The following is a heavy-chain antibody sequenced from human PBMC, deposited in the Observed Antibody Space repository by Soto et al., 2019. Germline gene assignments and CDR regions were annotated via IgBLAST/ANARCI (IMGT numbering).Heavy chain of an antibody. J-gene: IGHJ2*01. Sequence: EVQLLESGGGLVQPGGSLRLSCVASGFTFSSYAMNWVRQAPGKGLEWVSVISGSGDSTYYADSVKGRFTISRDNSKNALYLQMNSLRAEDTAVYYCAGREGGWYFDLWGRGTLVTVSS. CDR1: GFTFSSYA. V-gene: IGHV3-23*01. D-gene: IGHD3-16*01. CDR2: ISGSGDST. CDR3: AGREGGWYFDL.